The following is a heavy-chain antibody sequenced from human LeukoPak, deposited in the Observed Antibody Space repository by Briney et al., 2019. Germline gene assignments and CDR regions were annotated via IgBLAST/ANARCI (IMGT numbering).Heavy chain of an antibody. CDR2: IYSSGRT. CDR1: GGSFSGYY. V-gene: IGHV4-59*10. Sequence: RSETLSLTCAVYGGSFSGYYWSWIRQPAGKGLEWIGRIYSSGRTDYNPSLKSRVTMSVDTSKNQFSLKLNSVTAADTAVYYCARGPHYALGIYFDYWGQGTLVTVSS. CDR3: ARGPHYALGIYFDY. D-gene: IGHD7-27*01. J-gene: IGHJ4*02.